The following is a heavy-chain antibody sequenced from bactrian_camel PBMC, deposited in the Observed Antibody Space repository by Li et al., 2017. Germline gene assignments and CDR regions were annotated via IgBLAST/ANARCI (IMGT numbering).Heavy chain of an antibody. Sequence: VESGGDLAQPGGSLRLSCAVSGFTFNTYHMAWVRQAPGKGLEWVSSASSSASTTHYEDSVKGRFTISVNKTADTVYLQMNNLQPEDTATYSCKTNKWGLPCGDYVQGQGTQVTVS. J-gene: IGHJ4*01. V-gene: IGHV3S40*01. CDR2: ASSSASTT. D-gene: IGHD1*01. CDR1: GFTFNTYH.